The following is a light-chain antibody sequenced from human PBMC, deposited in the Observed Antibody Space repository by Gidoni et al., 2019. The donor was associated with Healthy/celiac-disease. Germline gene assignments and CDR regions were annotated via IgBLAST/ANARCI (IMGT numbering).Light chain of an antibody. CDR3: QQRSNWPLT. CDR2: DAS. Sequence: IVLTQSPATLSLSPGERATLSCRANQRVSSYLAWYQQKPGQAPRLLIYDASNRATGIPARFSGSGSGTDFTLTISSLEPEDFAVYYCQQRSNWPLTFGGGTKVEIK. V-gene: IGKV3-11*01. CDR1: QRVSSY. J-gene: IGKJ4*01.